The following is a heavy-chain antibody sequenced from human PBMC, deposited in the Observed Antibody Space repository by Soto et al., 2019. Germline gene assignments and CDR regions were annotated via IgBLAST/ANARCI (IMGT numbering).Heavy chain of an antibody. V-gene: IGHV3-48*01. CDR2: ISSSSSTI. Sequence: EVQLVQSGGGLVQPGGSLRLSCAASGFTFSSYSMNWVRQAPGKGLEWVSYISSSSSTIYYADSVKGRLTISRDNAKNSLYLQINSLRAEDTAVYYCAIELMGRGLGRWGQGTLVTVSS. CDR3: AIELMGRGLGR. D-gene: IGHD3-10*01. CDR1: GFTFSSYS. J-gene: IGHJ4*02.